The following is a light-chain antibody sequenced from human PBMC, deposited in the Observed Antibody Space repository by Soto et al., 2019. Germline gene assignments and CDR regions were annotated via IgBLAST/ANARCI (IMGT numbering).Light chain of an antibody. CDR1: QSISNN. J-gene: IGKJ5*01. V-gene: IGKV3-15*01. Sequence: EIVMTQSPPTLSVTPVEIATLSFMASQSISNNLAWYQQRPGQAPRLLIYGTSTRATGIPARFSGRGSGTEFTLTISSLQSEDFAIYYCQQYNKWPPITFGQGTRLEIK. CDR3: QQYNKWPPIT. CDR2: GTS.